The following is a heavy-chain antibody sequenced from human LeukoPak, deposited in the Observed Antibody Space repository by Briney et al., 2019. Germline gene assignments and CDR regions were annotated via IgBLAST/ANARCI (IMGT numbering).Heavy chain of an antibody. D-gene: IGHD3-10*01. J-gene: IGHJ6*03. V-gene: IGHV1-2*02. CDR1: GYTFIDYY. CDR3: TRTSTVHRDGIINGLHYYYYMDV. CDR2: INPDSGDT. Sequence: ASVKVSCKASGYTFIDYYIHWVRQAPGQGLEWMGWINPDSGDTNSAQKFQGRVIMTRDTSLSTAYMALSSLRSDDAAVYYCTRTSTVHRDGIINGLHYYYYMDVWDKGTTVTVSS.